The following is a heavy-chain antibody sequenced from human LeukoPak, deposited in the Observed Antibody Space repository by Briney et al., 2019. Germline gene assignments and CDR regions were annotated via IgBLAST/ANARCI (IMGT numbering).Heavy chain of an antibody. D-gene: IGHD1-26*01. Sequence: ASVKVSCKASGYTFTSYYMHWVRQAPGQGLEWRGIINPSGGSTSYAQKFQGRVTMTRDTSTSTVYMELSSLRSEDTAVYYCARDLSSGSPPSWFDPWGQGTLVTVSS. J-gene: IGHJ5*02. CDR2: INPSGGST. CDR1: GYTFTSYY. V-gene: IGHV1-46*01. CDR3: ARDLSSGSPPSWFDP.